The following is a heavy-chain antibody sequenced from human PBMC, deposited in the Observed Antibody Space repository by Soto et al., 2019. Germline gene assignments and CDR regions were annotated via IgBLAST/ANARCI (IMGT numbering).Heavy chain of an antibody. CDR2: IYYSGST. V-gene: IGHV4-59*01. CDR3: ARRYGSAFDF. Sequence: QVQLQESGPGLVKPSETLSLTCTVSGGSISSYYWSRIRQPPGKGLEWIGYIYYSGSTNYNPSLTSRVTISGDTSKNQFSLKLSSVTAADTAVYYCARRYGSAFDFWGQGTMVTVSS. J-gene: IGHJ3*01. D-gene: IGHD3-10*01. CDR1: GGSISSYY.